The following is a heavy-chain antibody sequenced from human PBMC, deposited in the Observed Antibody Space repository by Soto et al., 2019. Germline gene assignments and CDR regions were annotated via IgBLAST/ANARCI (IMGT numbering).Heavy chain of an antibody. V-gene: IGHV3-74*01. D-gene: IGHD1-26*01. CDR2: INSDGSNT. Sequence: EVQLVQSGGGSVQPGGSLRLSCEASGFTFTSFWMHWVRQVPGKGLVWGSRINSDGSNTRYADSVKGRFTISRDNAMGILYLHMHSLRVEDTAVYYCARDGAPIAVLGGNYEYWGRGPLVTVSS. J-gene: IGHJ4*02. CDR3: ARDGAPIAVLGGNYEY. CDR1: GFTFTSFW.